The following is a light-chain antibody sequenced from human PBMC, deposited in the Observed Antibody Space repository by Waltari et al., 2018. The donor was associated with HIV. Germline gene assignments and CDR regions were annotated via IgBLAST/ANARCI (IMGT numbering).Light chain of an antibody. CDR1: RGHSSYA. CDR2: LNSDRSH. V-gene: IGLV4-69*01. J-gene: IGLJ3*02. CDR3: QTWGTGIQV. Sequence: HLVLTQSPSASASLGASVSLTCTLSRGHSSYALAWPQQQPGTGPRFLMKLNSDRSHNQGDGVPDRFSGSSSGAERYLPITSLQSDDEADYFRQTWGTGIQVFGGGTKLTVL.